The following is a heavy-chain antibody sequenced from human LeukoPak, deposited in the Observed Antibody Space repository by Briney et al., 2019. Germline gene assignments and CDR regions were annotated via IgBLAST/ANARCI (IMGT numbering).Heavy chain of an antibody. CDR1: GDSFSDYY. CDR2: INLNTGGT. Sequence: RASVKVSCKASGDSFSDYYIHWARQAPGQGPEWMGWINLNTGGTNYAQKFDGRFSMTRDTSINTAFMELSGLRFDDTAVYYCGSVRGILSYFDLWGRGTLVTVSS. J-gene: IGHJ2*01. V-gene: IGHV1-2*02. CDR3: GSVRGILSYFDL. D-gene: IGHD3-16*01.